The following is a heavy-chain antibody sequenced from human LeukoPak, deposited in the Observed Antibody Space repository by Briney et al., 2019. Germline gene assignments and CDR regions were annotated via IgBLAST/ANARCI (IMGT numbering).Heavy chain of an antibody. CDR3: ARVKSYYYDTSDKDAFDI. CDR1: GYTFTSHF. V-gene: IGHV1-46*01. Sequence: GASVKVSCKASGYTFTSHFMHWVRQAPGQGLEWMGIINPRGGSTSYTQKFQGGVTMTRDTSTSTVYMELSSLRSEDTAVYYCARVKSYYYDTSDKDAFDIWGQGTMVTVSS. D-gene: IGHD3-22*01. CDR2: INPRGGST. J-gene: IGHJ3*02.